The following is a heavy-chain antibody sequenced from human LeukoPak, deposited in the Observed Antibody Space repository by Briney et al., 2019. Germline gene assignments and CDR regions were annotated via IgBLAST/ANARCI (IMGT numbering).Heavy chain of an antibody. D-gene: IGHD3-10*01. V-gene: IGHV4-4*07. Sequence: SETLSLTCTVTGGSISSYYWSWIRQPAGRGLEWIGRIYTSGSTNYNPSLKSRVTVSVDTSKNQFSLKLSSVPAAATAVYYCAVGLLWFGKLDYWGQGTLVTVSS. CDR3: AVGLLWFGKLDY. CDR2: IYTSGST. CDR1: GGSISSYY. J-gene: IGHJ4*02.